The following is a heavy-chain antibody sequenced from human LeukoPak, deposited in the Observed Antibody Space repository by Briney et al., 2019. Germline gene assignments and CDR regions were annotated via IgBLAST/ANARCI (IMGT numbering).Heavy chain of an antibody. V-gene: IGHV4-59*01. CDR3: ARGGMYSSSSYFDY. D-gene: IGHD6-6*01. CDR1: GGSISNYY. J-gene: IGHJ4*02. Sequence: SETLSLTCTVSGGSISNYYWTWIRQPPGKGLEWVGYIHHTGITDYNPSLKSRVTMSLDTPKNQFSLNLSSVTAADTAVYYCARGGMYSSSSYFDYWGQGTLVTVSS. CDR2: IHHTGIT.